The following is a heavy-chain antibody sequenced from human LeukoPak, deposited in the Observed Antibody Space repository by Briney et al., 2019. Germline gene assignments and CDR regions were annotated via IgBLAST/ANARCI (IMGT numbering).Heavy chain of an antibody. Sequence: SETLSLTCTASGDSINSLDLWSWVRQPPGKGLEWIGEMYLSGTTHSNPFVKSRVTISIDKSKNQFFLNLSSVTAADTAVYYCAGLVGRYSSGLYYYYFDYWGQGTLVTVSS. CDR3: AGLVGRYSSGLYYYYFDY. V-gene: IGHV4-4*02. CDR1: GDSINSLDL. J-gene: IGHJ4*02. CDR2: MYLSGTT. D-gene: IGHD3-22*01.